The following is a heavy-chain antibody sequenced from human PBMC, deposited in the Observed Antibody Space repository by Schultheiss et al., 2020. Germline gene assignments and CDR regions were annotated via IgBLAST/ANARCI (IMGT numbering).Heavy chain of an antibody. CDR1: GFTFSSYS. V-gene: IGHV3-48*02. CDR3: ARDVAPYDSSGYYYVTPRYYYYMDV. D-gene: IGHD3-22*01. CDR2: ISSSSSTI. J-gene: IGHJ6*03. Sequence: GESLKISCAASGFTFSSYSMNWVRQAPGKGLEWVSYISSSSSTIYYADSVKGRFTISRDNAKNSLYLQMNSLRDEDTAEYYCARDVAPYDSSGYYYVTPRYYYYMDVWGKGTTVTVSS.